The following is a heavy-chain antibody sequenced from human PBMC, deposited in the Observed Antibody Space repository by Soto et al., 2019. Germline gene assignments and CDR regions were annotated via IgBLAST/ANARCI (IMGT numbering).Heavy chain of an antibody. CDR2: ISAYNGNT. V-gene: IGHV1-18*04. CDR3: ARDLGVVYATLYYYYGMDV. CDR1: GYTFTSYG. D-gene: IGHD2-8*02. Sequence: ASVKVSCKASGYTFTSYGISWVRQAPGQGLEWMGWISAYNGNTNYAQKLQGRVTMTTDTSTSTAYMELRSLRSDDTAVYYCARDLGVVYATLYYYYGMDVWGQGTTVTVSS. J-gene: IGHJ6*02.